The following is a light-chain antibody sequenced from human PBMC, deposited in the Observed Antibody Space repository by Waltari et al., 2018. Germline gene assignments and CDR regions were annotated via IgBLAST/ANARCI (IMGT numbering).Light chain of an antibody. Sequence: SYELTQPPSVSVYPGQTASITCSGDKLGDKYASWYQQKPGQPPVLVIYQDSKRPSGIPERFSGSKSANTATLSISGTQAMDEADYYCQAWDSSTAYVFGTGTKVTVL. CDR1: KLGDKY. V-gene: IGLV3-1*01. J-gene: IGLJ1*01. CDR2: QDS. CDR3: QAWDSSTAYV.